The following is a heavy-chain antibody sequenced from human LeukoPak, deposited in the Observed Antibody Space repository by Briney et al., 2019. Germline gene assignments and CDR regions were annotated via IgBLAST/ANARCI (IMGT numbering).Heavy chain of an antibody. CDR1: GGTYSSYA. V-gene: IGHV1-69*13. J-gene: IGHJ4*02. D-gene: IGHD3-3*01. CDR3: AIVYERSAIFGAGPFDY. Sequence: SVKVSCKASGGTYSSYAISWVRQAPGQGLEWMGGIIPIFGTANYAQKFQGRVTITSDESTSTAYMELSSLRSEDTAVYYCAIVYERSAIFGAGPFDYWGQGTLVTVSS. CDR2: IIPIFGTA.